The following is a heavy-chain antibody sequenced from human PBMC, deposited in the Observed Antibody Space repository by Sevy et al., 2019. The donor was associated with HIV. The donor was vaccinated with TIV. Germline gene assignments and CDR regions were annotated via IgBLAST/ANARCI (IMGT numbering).Heavy chain of an antibody. CDR2: ISYDGSSK. CDR1: GFSVSTHA. D-gene: IGHD6-19*01. V-gene: IGHV3-30-3*01. Sequence: GGSLRLSCAASGFSVSTHAMHWVRQAPGKGLEWGALISYDGSSKYYADSVKCRLTISRDNSKNTLYLQMSSLRPDDTAVYYCTRAAGYSTGWYPSDYWGQGTLVTVSS. CDR3: TRAAGYSTGWYPSDY. J-gene: IGHJ4*02.